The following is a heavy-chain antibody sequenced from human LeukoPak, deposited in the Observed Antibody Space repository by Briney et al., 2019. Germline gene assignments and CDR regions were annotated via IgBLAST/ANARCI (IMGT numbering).Heavy chain of an antibody. Sequence: GGSLRLSCAASGFTFGSSWIHCVRQAPGGGLVWVSRIYTSESRTRYTHSVKGRFTISRDHAKNTLYLQMNSLRAEDTAVYYCARAGGAWLDYWGQGTRVIVSS. V-gene: IGHV3-74*01. CDR3: ARAGGAWLDY. CDR1: GFTFGSSW. D-gene: IGHD3-16*01. CDR2: IYTSESRT. J-gene: IGHJ4*02.